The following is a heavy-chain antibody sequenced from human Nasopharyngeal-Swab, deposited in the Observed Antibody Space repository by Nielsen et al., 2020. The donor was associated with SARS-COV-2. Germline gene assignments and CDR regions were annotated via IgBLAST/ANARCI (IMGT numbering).Heavy chain of an antibody. V-gene: IGHV4-59*01. J-gene: IGHJ4*02. CDR2: IYYSGST. CDR3: AREIVVVPAARRTYFDY. CDR1: GGSISSYY. D-gene: IGHD2-2*01. Sequence: GSLRLSCTVSGGSISSYYWSWIRQPPGKGLEWIGYIYYSGSTNYNPSLKSRVTISVDTSKNQFSLKLSSVTAADTAVYYCAREIVVVPAARRTYFDYWGQGTLVTVSS.